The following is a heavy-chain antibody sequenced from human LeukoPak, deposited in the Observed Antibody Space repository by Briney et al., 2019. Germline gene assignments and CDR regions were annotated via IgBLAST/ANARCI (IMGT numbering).Heavy chain of an antibody. Sequence: PSETLSLTCTVSGGSISSYYWSWIRQPPGKGLEWIGYIYYSGSTNYNPSLKSRVTISVDTSKNQFSLKLSSVTAADTAVYYCARVNAGYYYDSSGYYYFAFDIWGQGTMVTVSS. CDR2: IYYSGST. V-gene: IGHV4-59*01. CDR3: ARVNAGYYYDSSGYYYFAFDI. D-gene: IGHD3-22*01. J-gene: IGHJ3*02. CDR1: GGSISSYY.